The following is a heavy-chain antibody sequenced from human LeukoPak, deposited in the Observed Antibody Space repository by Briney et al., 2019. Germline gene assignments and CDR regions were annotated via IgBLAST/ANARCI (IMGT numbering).Heavy chain of an antibody. D-gene: IGHD1-26*01. CDR3: ARHHQTSGSYFLDY. CDR1: GYSFTSYW. J-gene: IGHJ4*02. CDR2: IYPGDSDT. Sequence: GESLTISSKGSGYSFTSYWIGWVRPMPGKGLEWMGIIYPGDSDTRYSPSFQGQVTISADKSISTAYLQWSSLNASDTAMYYCARHHQTSGSYFLDYWGQGTLVTVSS. V-gene: IGHV5-51*01.